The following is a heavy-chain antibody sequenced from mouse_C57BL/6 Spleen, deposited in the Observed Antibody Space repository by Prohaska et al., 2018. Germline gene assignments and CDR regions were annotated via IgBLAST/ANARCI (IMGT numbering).Heavy chain of an antibody. J-gene: IGHJ2*01. CDR1: GYTFTSYW. Sequence: QVQLQQPGAELVRPGTSVKLSCKASGYTFTSYWMHWVKQRPGQGLEWIGVIDPSDSYTNYNQKFKGKATWTVDTSSSTAYMQLSSLTSEDSAVYYCARRDYDDYWGQGTTLTVSS. V-gene: IGHV1-59*01. CDR2: IDPSDSYT. CDR3: ARRDYDDY. D-gene: IGHD2-4*01.